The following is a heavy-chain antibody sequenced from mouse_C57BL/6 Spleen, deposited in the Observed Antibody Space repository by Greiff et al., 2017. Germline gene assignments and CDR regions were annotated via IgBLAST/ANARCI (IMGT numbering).Heavy chain of an antibody. D-gene: IGHD2-3*01. J-gene: IGHJ3*01. CDR2: IYPGDGGT. Sequence: VQLQQSGPELVKPGASVKISCKASGYAFSSSWMNWVKQRPGKGLEWIGRIYPGDGGTNYNGKFKGKATLTADKSSSTAYMQLSSLTSEDSAVYICARDGCSGFAYWGQGTLVTVSA. V-gene: IGHV1-82*01. CDR1: GYAFSSSW. CDR3: ARDGCSGFAY.